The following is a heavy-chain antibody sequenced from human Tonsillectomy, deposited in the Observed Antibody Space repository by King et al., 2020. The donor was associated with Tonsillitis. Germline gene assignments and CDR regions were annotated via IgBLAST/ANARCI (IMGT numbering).Heavy chain of an antibody. CDR3: AKATTTGGRGYYMDV. Sequence: VQLVESGGGLVQPGGSLRLSCAASGFTFSNYAMTCVRQAPGKGLEWVSYISGNSGSTYYADSVKGRFTISRDNSKNTLYLQMNSLRADDTAVYYCAKATTTGGRGYYMDVWGKGTTVTVSS. D-gene: IGHD2-8*02. CDR1: GFTFSNYA. J-gene: IGHJ6*03. CDR2: ISGNSGST. V-gene: IGHV3-23*04.